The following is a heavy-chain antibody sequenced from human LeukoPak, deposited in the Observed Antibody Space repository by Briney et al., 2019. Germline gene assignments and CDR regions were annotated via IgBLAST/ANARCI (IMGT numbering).Heavy chain of an antibody. CDR3: ARAEGSSWFTY. CDR2: IYPGGTT. V-gene: IGHV3-66*01. J-gene: IGHJ4*02. Sequence: GGSLRLSCAASEVTVSSNSMSWVRQAPGKGLEWGSIIYPGGTTYYPDSVKGRFTIYRDNSRNTLHLQMNSLTADDAGVYYCARAEGSSWFTYWGQGTLVTVSS. D-gene: IGHD6-13*01. CDR1: EVTVSSNS.